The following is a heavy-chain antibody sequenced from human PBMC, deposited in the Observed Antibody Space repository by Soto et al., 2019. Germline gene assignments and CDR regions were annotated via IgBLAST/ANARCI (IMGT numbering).Heavy chain of an antibody. CDR2: ISSSGSTI. J-gene: IGHJ4*02. Sequence: RLSCAASGFTFSDYYMSWIRQAPGKGLEWVSYISSSGSTIYYADSVKGRFTISRDNAKNSLYLQMNSLRAEDTAVYYCARSTYYGDNFDYWGQGTLVTVSS. CDR1: GFTFSDYY. D-gene: IGHD4-17*01. V-gene: IGHV3-11*01. CDR3: ARSTYYGDNFDY.